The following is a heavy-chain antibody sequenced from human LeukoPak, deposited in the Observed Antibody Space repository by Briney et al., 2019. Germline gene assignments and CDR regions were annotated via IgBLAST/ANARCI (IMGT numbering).Heavy chain of an antibody. D-gene: IGHD3-9*01. Sequence: SETLSLTCAVSGYSISSGYYWGWIRQPPGKGLEWIGSIYHSGSTYYNPSLKSRVTISLDTSKNQFSLKLSSVTAADTAVYYCARQDYDILSGYYGYYFDYWGQGTLVTVSS. CDR3: ARQDYDILSGYYGYYFDY. CDR1: GYSISSGYY. CDR2: IYHSGST. V-gene: IGHV4-38-2*01. J-gene: IGHJ4*02.